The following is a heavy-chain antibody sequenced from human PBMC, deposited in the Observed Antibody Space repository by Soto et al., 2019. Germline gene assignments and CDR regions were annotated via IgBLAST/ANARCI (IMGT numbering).Heavy chain of an antibody. D-gene: IGHD5-12*01. V-gene: IGHV3-23*01. Sequence: EVQLLESGGGLVQPGGSLRLSCAASGFSSSTYGMNWVLQAPGKGLEWVSSISDDGGSTYYADSVEGRFTISRDNSKNTLYVQMNSLRGEDTAVYYCSKHSGYQGAAYFDYWGQGTLVTVSS. CDR3: SKHSGYQGAAYFDY. J-gene: IGHJ4*02. CDR1: GFSSSTYG. CDR2: ISDDGGST.